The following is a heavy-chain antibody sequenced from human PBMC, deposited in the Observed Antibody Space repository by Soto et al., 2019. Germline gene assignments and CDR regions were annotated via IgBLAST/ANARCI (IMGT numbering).Heavy chain of an antibody. Sequence: QVQLQQWGAGLLKPSETLSLTCVVYGGSSSGFYWSWIRQPPGKGLEWIGEINHSGSTNYNSSLKSRVTISVITSKNQSSLKLSSVTAADTAVYHCARGGRCSSASCPPDYWGQGTLVTVSS. J-gene: IGHJ4*02. CDR1: GGSSSGFY. V-gene: IGHV4-34*01. CDR2: INHSGST. CDR3: ARGGRCSSASCPPDY. D-gene: IGHD2-2*01.